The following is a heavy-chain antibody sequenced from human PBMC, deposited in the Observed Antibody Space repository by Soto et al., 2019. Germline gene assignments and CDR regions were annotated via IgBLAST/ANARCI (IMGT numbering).Heavy chain of an antibody. J-gene: IGHJ4*02. CDR3: ASCYYDSGGYYVVFDY. CDR2: IYYSGST. D-gene: IGHD3-22*01. V-gene: IGHV4-31*11. Sequence: TSLPLSLPYVVSCGYISSGGFYWSCIRQHPGKGLEWIGDIYYSGSTYYNPSLKSRVTISVDTSKNQFSLKLSSVTAADTAVFYCASCYYDSGGYYVVFDYWGQGTLVTVSS. CDR1: CGYISSGGFY.